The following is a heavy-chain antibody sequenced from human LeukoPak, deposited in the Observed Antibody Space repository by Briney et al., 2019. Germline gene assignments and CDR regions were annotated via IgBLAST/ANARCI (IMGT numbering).Heavy chain of an antibody. Sequence: GGSLRLSCAASGFTFSTYWMSWVRQAPGKGLEWVANIKQDGSDKYYVDSVKGRFTMSRDNAKNSLYLQMNSLRAEDTALYYCARHSSGWYRGTHYDYWGQGTLVTVSS. CDR2: IKQDGSDK. V-gene: IGHV3-7*02. J-gene: IGHJ4*02. CDR3: ARHSSGWYRGTHYDY. D-gene: IGHD6-13*01. CDR1: GFTFSTYW.